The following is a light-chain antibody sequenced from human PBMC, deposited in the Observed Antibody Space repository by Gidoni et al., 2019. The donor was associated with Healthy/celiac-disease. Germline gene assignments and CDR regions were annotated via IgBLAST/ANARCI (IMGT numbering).Light chain of an antibody. J-gene: IGKJ1*01. V-gene: IGKV1-5*03. CDR1: QSLSSW. CDR3: QQYNSYSWT. Sequence: DIQVTQSPSTLSACVGDRVTITCRASQSLSSWLAWYQQKPGKAPKLLLYYASSLESGVPSRFSRSGSGTDFTLTICSLQPDDFATYYCQQYNSYSWTFGQGTQVEIE. CDR2: YAS.